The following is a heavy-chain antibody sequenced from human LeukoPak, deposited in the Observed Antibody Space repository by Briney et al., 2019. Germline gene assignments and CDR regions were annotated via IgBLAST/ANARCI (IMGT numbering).Heavy chain of an antibody. J-gene: IGHJ4*02. V-gene: IGHV3-7*01. Sequence: PGGSLRLSCAASGFSFSRYAMQWVRQAPGKGLEWVANTREDGSEKYYVDSVKGRFTISRDNAKNSLYLQMNSLRAEDTAVYYCARELAGHYYGSGSSFDYWGQGTLVTVSS. CDR3: ARELAGHYYGSGSSFDY. CDR1: GFSFSRYA. D-gene: IGHD3-10*01. CDR2: TREDGSEK.